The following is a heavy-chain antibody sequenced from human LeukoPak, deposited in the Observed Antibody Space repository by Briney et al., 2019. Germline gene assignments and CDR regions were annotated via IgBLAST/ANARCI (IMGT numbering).Heavy chain of an antibody. CDR2: INHSGST. J-gene: IGHJ4*02. Sequence: SETLSLTCAVYGGSFSGYYWSWIRQPPGKGLEWIGEINHSGSTNYNPSLKSRVTISVDTSKNQFSLKLSSVTAADTAVYYCARDYYDSSGYYYFDYWGQGTLVTVSS. D-gene: IGHD3-22*01. CDR1: GGSFSGYY. V-gene: IGHV4-34*01. CDR3: ARDYYDSSGYYYFDY.